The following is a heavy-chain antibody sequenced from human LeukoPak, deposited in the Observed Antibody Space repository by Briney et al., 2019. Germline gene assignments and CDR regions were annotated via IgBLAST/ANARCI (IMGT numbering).Heavy chain of an antibody. D-gene: IGHD3-9*01. CDR3: ARDDYDILTGYLFDY. CDR2: ISNDGSNK. Sequence: GTSLRLSCAASGFTFSSYGMHWVRQAPGKGLEWVAIISNDGSNKFYADSVKGRFTISRDNSKNTLYLQLNSLRPEDTAVYYCARDDYDILTGYLFDYWGQGTLVTVSS. V-gene: IGHV3-30*03. J-gene: IGHJ4*02. CDR1: GFTFSSYG.